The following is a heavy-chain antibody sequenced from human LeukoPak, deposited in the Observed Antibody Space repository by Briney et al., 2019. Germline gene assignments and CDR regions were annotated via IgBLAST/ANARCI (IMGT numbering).Heavy chain of an antibody. D-gene: IGHD2-2*01. CDR1: GFPFSVSW. CDR3: AKSKTTSWSDFDY. CDR2: ITTDETT. J-gene: IGHJ4*02. Sequence: GGSLRLSCAASGFPFSVSWMHWFRQVPGKGLMWVSRITTDETTTYADSVRGRFSISRDNAKNTVYLQMNGLRAEDTAVYYCAKSKTTSWSDFDYWGQGTLVTVSS. V-gene: IGHV3-74*01.